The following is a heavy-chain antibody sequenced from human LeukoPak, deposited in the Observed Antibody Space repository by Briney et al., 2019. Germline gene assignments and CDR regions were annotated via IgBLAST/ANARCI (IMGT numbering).Heavy chain of an antibody. D-gene: IGHD1-26*01. CDR2: IYSGGST. CDR3: ARRRDSGSLQHFDY. CDR1: GFTVSSNY. V-gene: IGHV3-53*01. Sequence: GGSLRLSCAASGFTVSSNYMSWVRQAPGKGLEWVSVIYSGGSTYYADSVKDRFTISRDNSKNTLYLQVNSLRAEDTAVYYCARRRDSGSLQHFDYWGQGTLVTVSS. J-gene: IGHJ4*02.